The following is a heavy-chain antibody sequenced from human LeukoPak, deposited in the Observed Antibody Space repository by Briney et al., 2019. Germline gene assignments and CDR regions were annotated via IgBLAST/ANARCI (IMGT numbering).Heavy chain of an antibody. D-gene: IGHD2-2*01. J-gene: IGHJ4*02. CDR3: ARDYGGGDIVVVPAAYFDY. CDR1: GGTFSSYA. Sequence: ASVTVSCKASGGTFSSYAISWVRQAPGQGLEWMGRIIPIFGTANYAQKFQGRVTITADKSTSTAYMELSSLRSEDTAVYYCARDYGGGDIVVVPAAYFDYWGQGTLVTVSS. CDR2: IIPIFGTA. V-gene: IGHV1-69*06.